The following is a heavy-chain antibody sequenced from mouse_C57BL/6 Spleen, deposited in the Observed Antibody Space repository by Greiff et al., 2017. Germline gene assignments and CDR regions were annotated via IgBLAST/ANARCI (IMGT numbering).Heavy chain of an antibody. CDR2: INPSNGGT. CDR3: ARPHYYGSSYDLAWFAY. V-gene: IGHV1-53*01. Sequence: QVQLQQPGTELVKPGASVKLSCKASGYTFTSYWMHWVKQRPGQGLEWIGNINPSNGGTNYNEKFKSKATLTVDKSSSTAYMQLSSLTSEDSAVYYCARPHYYGSSYDLAWFAYWGQGTLVTVSA. J-gene: IGHJ3*01. CDR1: GYTFTSYW. D-gene: IGHD1-1*01.